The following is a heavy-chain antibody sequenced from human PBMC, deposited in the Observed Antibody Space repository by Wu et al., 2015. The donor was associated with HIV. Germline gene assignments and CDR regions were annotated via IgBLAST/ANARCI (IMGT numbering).Heavy chain of an antibody. D-gene: IGHD1-26*01. Sequence: QGLLAQSGTEVRKPETSLTMSCETSGYIFTNYYIHWVRQVPGQGLEWVGMTNPNGGRTKFAQRYGGRATMTRDTSTKTVKMTLSNLKYEDTAIYYCTKDYGIVGSTLPEYFQHWGQGTLVTVSS. J-gene: IGHJ1*01. CDR3: TKDYGIVGSTLPEYFQH. V-gene: IGHV1-46*01. CDR2: TNPNGGRT. CDR1: GYIFTNYY.